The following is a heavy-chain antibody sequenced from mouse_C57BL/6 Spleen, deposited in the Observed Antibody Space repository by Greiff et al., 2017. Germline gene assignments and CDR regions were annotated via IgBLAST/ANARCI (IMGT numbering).Heavy chain of an antibody. V-gene: IGHV1-82*01. CDR3: ARAGALYYFDY. CDR1: GYAFSSSW. D-gene: IGHD3-1*01. J-gene: IGHJ2*01. Sequence: QVQLQQSGPELVKPGASVKISCKASGYAFSSSWMNWVKQRPGKGLEWIGRIYPGDGDTNYNGKFKGKATLTADKSSSTAYMQRSSLTSEDAAVYFCARAGALYYFDYWGQGTTLTVSS. CDR2: IYPGDGDT.